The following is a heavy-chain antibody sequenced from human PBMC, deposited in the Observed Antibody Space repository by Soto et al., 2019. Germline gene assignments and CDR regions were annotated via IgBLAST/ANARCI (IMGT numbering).Heavy chain of an antibody. D-gene: IGHD1-26*01. Sequence: GESLKISCAASGFTFSSYDMHWVRQATGKGLEWVSAIGTAGDTYYPGSVKGRFTISRENAKNSLYLQMNSLRAEDTAVYYCAKAFPSGSGDYWGQGTLVTVSS. J-gene: IGHJ4*02. V-gene: IGHV3-13*01. CDR3: AKAFPSGSGDY. CDR1: GFTFSSYD. CDR2: IGTAGDT.